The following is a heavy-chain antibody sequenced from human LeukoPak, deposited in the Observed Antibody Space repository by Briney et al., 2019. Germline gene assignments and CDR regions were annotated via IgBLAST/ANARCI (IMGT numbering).Heavy chain of an antibody. D-gene: IGHD3-10*01. J-gene: IGHJ3*02. CDR1: GVSVSNFY. V-gene: IGHV4-4*07. Sequence: PSETLSLTCNVSGVSVSNFYWSWIRQPAGKGLEWIGRIYTSGTTNYNPSLKSRVTISVDTSKNQFSLKLSSVTAADTAVYYCARSHGSGSYYNGDAFDIWGQGTMVTVSS. CDR3: ARSHGSGSYYNGDAFDI. CDR2: IYTSGTT.